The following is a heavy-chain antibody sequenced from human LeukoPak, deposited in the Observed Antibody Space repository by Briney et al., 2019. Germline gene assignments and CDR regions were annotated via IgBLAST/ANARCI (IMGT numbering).Heavy chain of an antibody. CDR2: IYYSGST. CDR3: ARVDGSCSGGSCPSGNWFDP. J-gene: IGHJ5*02. Sequence: SETLSLTCTVSGGSISSYYWSWIRQPPGKGLEWIGYIYYSGSTNYNPSLKGRVTISYTSKNQFSLKLNSVTAADTAVYYCARVDGSCSGGSCPSGNWFDPWGQGTLVTVSS. CDR1: GGSISSYY. V-gene: IGHV4-59*08. D-gene: IGHD2-15*01.